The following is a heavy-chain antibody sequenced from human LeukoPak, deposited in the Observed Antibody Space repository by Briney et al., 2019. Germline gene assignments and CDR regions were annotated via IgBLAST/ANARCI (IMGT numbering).Heavy chain of an antibody. CDR2: IKQDGSEK. J-gene: IGHJ5*01. V-gene: IGHV3-7*01. D-gene: IGHD1-14*01. CDR3: AKEGACRRITCDS. CDR1: GFTFSNYW. Sequence: PGGSLRLSCAASGFTFSNYWMNWLRQAPGKGLEWVANIKQDGSEKYYVDSGKGRFTVSRDNAKNSLYLQMNSVRAEDAGVYYCAKEGACRRITCDSWGRGSLVTVSA.